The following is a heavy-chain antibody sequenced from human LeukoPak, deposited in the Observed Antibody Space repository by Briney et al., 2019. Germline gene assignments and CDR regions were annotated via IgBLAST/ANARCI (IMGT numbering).Heavy chain of an antibody. J-gene: IGHJ6*03. V-gene: IGHV3-23*01. CDR3: AKGAIAYDDYYDMDV. D-gene: IGHD2-21*01. Sequence: GGSLRLSCAASGFTFSSYAMTWVRQAPGKGLEWVSAISGRAGDTFYADSVKGRFTISRDNSKHTVYLQMNSLRVEDTAVYYCAKGAIAYDDYYDMDVWGKGATVTVSS. CDR1: GFTFSSYA. CDR2: ISGRAGDT.